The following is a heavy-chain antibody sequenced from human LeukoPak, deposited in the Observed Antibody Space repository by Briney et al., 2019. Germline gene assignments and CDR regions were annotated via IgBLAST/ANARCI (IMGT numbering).Heavy chain of an antibody. CDR3: ARHVFSSSSDYYYYGMDV. CDR2: IYPGDSAT. CDR1: GYSFTSYW. D-gene: IGHD6-6*01. V-gene: IGHV5-51*01. Sequence: GDSLKISCKGSGYSFTSYWIGWVRQMPGKGLEWMGIIYPGDSATRYSPSFPGQVTISADKSISTAYLQWSSLKASDTAMYYCARHVFSSSSDYYYYGMDVWGQGTTVTVSS. J-gene: IGHJ6*02.